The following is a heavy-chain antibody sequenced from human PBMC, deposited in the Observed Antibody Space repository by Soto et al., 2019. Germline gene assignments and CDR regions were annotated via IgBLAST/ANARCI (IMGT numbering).Heavy chain of an antibody. Sequence: PSETLSLTCAVSGGSISSGGYSWSWIRQPPGKGLEWIGYIYYTGLTNYNPSLKSRVTISVDTSKNWSSLRLNSVTAADTAVYYCARGVYDSRGYSYYFDYWGQGSLVTVSS. J-gene: IGHJ4*01. CDR2: IYYTGLT. D-gene: IGHD3-22*01. CDR3: ARGVYDSRGYSYYFDY. CDR1: GGSISSGGYS. V-gene: IGHV4-61*08.